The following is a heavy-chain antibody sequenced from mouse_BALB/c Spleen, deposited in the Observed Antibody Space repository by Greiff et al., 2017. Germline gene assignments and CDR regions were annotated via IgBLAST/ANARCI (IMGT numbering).Heavy chain of an antibody. V-gene: IGHV5-17*02. Sequence: EVKVVESGGGLVQPGGSRKLSCAASGFTFSSFGMHWVRQAPEKGLEWVAYISSGSSTIYYADTVKGRFTISRDNPKNTLFLQMTSLRSEDTAMYYCARGLRLPYYFDYWGQGTTLTVSS. J-gene: IGHJ2*01. CDR3: ARGLRLPYYFDY. D-gene: IGHD1-2*01. CDR2: ISSGSSTI. CDR1: GFTFSSFG.